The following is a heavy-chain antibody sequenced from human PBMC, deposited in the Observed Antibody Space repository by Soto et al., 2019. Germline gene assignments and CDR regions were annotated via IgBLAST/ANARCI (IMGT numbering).Heavy chain of an antibody. Sequence: QVQLQESGPGLVKPSETLSLTCTVSGGSISSYYWSWIRQPPGKGLEWIGYIYYSGSTNYNPSLKSRVTISVDTSKNQFSLKLSSVTAADTAVYYCARGTRAGTTRWFDPWGQGTLVTVSS. D-gene: IGHD1-1*01. CDR3: ARGTRAGTTRWFDP. CDR1: GGSISSYY. J-gene: IGHJ5*02. V-gene: IGHV4-59*01. CDR2: IYYSGST.